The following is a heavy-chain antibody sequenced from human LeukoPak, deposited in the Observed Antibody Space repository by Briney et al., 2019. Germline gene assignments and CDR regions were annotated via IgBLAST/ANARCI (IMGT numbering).Heavy chain of an antibody. J-gene: IGHJ6*04. V-gene: IGHV3-33*01. Sequence: GGSLRLSCAASGFTFSSYGMHWVRQAPGKGLEWVAVIWYDGSNKYYADSVKGRFTISRDNSKNTLYLQMNSLRAEDTAVYYCARVKGGRTRGGNGREVGGKGTRSPSPQ. CDR1: GFTFSSYG. D-gene: IGHD3-16*01. CDR2: IWYDGSNK. CDR3: ARVKGGRTRGGNGREV.